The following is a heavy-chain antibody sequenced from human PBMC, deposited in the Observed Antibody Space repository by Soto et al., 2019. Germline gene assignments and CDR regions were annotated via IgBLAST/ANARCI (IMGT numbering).Heavy chain of an antibody. V-gene: IGHV3-48*02. J-gene: IGHJ6*02. Sequence: EVLLVESGGGLIQRGGSLRLSCAASGFTFGHYSMNWVRQAPGKGPEWVSYISSDNRTINYADSVKGRFIITRDNAKKSLYLQMHSLRDEDAAVYYCAREGWPLLQSGMDVWGQGTTVTVSS. D-gene: IGHD2-15*01. CDR2: ISSDNRTI. CDR3: AREGWPLLQSGMDV. CDR1: GFTFGHYS.